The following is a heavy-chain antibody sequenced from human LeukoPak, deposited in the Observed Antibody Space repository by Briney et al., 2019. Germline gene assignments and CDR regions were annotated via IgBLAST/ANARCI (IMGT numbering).Heavy chain of an antibody. CDR3: ARDIEVTTMVRGVRRGYYYYYGMDV. J-gene: IGHJ6*04. Sequence: SVKASCKASGYTFTTYGISWVRQAPGQGLEWMGGIIPIFGTANYAQKFQGRVTITADKSTSTAYMELSSLRSEDTAVYYCARDIEVTTMVRGVRRGYYYYYGMDVWGKGTTVTVSS. CDR1: GYTFTTYG. CDR2: IIPIFGTA. V-gene: IGHV1-69*06. D-gene: IGHD3-10*01.